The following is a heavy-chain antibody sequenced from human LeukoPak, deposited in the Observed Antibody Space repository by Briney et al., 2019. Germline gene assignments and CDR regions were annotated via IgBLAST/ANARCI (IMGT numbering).Heavy chain of an antibody. CDR2: IYSSGNT. J-gene: IGHJ5*02. Sequence: GGSLRLSCAASGFTFSSNYMSWVRQAPGKGLEWVSVIYSSGNTYYSDSVKGRFNISRDNSKNTLYLQMNSLRAEDTAVYYCARGARRICSSTSCPFDPWGQGTLVTVSS. CDR1: GFTFSSNY. D-gene: IGHD2-2*01. CDR3: ARGARRICSSTSCPFDP. V-gene: IGHV3-53*01.